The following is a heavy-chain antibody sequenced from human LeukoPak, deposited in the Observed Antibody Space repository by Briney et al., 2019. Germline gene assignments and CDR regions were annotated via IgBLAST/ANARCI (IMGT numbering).Heavy chain of an antibody. CDR3: ARGDYYGSGTYLYYFDY. V-gene: IGHV1-69*13. J-gene: IGHJ4*02. CDR1: GGTFSSYE. Sequence: GASVKVSCKASGGTFSSYEISWVRQAPGQGLEWMGGIIPMFGTANYAQKFQGRVTITADESTSTAYMELSSLRSEDTALYYCARGDYYGSGTYLYYFDYWGQGTLVTVSS. D-gene: IGHD3-10*01. CDR2: IIPMFGTA.